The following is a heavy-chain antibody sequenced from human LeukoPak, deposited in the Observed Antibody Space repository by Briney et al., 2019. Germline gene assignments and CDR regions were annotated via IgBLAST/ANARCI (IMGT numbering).Heavy chain of an antibody. J-gene: IGHJ4*02. V-gene: IGHV3-23*01. D-gene: IGHD1-26*01. CDR2: ITDSGGNT. CDR3: AKLWRGSYPRYFDY. Sequence: GGSLRLSCAASGFTFSSYSMNWVRQAPGKGLEWVSVITDSGGNTFYADSVKGRFTISRDNSKNTLYLQMNSLSAEDSAMYYCAKLWRGSYPRYFDYWGQGALVTVSS. CDR1: GFTFSSYS.